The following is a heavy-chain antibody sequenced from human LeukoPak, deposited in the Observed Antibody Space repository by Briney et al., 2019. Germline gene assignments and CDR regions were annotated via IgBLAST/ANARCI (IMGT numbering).Heavy chain of an antibody. CDR2: INHSGST. J-gene: IGHJ4*02. V-gene: IGHV4-34*01. CDR3: ASSRRPALDY. Sequence: SETLSLTCAVYGGSFSVYYWSWIRQPPGKGLEWIGEINHSGSTNYNPSLKSRVTISVDTSKNQFSLKLSSVTAADTAVYYCASSRRPALDYWGQGTLVTVSS. D-gene: IGHD1-1*01. CDR1: GGSFSVYY.